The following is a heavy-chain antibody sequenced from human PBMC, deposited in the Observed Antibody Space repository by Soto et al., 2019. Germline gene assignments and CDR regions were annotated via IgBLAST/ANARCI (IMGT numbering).Heavy chain of an antibody. CDR2: INSDGSHT. V-gene: IGHV3-74*01. CDR1: GLSFNIYW. Sequence: DVQLVGSGGGVVQPGGSLRLSCAASGLSFNIYWMHWVRQVPGKGLVWLARINSDGSHTIYVDSVKGRFTISRDNAKNTVFLQMDSLRDEDTGVYYCAGGMAGLDVWGQGTTVTVSS. J-gene: IGHJ6*02. CDR3: AGGMAGLDV.